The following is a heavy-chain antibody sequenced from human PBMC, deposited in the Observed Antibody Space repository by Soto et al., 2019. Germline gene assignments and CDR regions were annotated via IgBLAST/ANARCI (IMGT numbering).Heavy chain of an antibody. V-gene: IGHV4-30-2*01. J-gene: IGHJ4*02. Sequence: SETLSLTCAVSGGSISSGGYSWSWIRQPPGKGLEWIGYIYHSGSTYYNPSLKSRVTISVDTSKNQFSLKLSSVTAADTAVYYCARTGDSEEFDYWGQGTLVTVSS. CDR3: ARTGDSEEFDY. CDR1: GGSISSGGYS. CDR2: IYHSGST. D-gene: IGHD2-21*02.